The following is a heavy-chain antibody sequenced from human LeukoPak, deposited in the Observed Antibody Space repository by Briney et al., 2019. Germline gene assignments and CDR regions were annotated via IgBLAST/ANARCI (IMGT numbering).Heavy chain of an antibody. CDR3: AAERRNGSGSYYNVIYYYYGMDV. Sequence: SVKVSCKASGFTSTSSAVQWMRQARGQRLEWIGWIVVGSGNTNYAQKFQERVTITRDMSTSTAYMELSSLRSEDTAVYYCAAERRNGSGSYYNVIYYYYGMDVWGQGTTVTVSS. D-gene: IGHD3-10*01. CDR1: GFTSTSSA. CDR2: IVVGSGNT. V-gene: IGHV1-58*01. J-gene: IGHJ6*02.